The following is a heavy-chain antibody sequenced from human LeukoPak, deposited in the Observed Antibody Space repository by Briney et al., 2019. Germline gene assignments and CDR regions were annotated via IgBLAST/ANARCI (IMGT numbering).Heavy chain of an antibody. CDR3: ARDTFGSAVADTYYFDY. J-gene: IGHJ4*02. D-gene: IGHD6-19*01. CDR1: GGTFSSYA. Sequence: SVKVSCKASGGTFSSYAISWVRQAPGQGLEWMGGIIPIFGTANYAQKFQGRVTITADKSTSTAYMELSSLRSEDTAVYYCARDTFGSAVADTYYFDYWGQGTLVTVSS. V-gene: IGHV1-69*06. CDR2: IIPIFGTA.